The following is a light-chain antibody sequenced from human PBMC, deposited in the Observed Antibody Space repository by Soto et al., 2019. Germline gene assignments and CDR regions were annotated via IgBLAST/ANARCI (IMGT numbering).Light chain of an antibody. CDR1: QSVINN. Sequence: EIVITQPPATACAPAGATVTLSCRASQSVINNVAWYQQKPGQSPRLLIFGASTRATGIPARLSGSGSGTEFTLTISSLQSEDFAVYYCQQYKKWPLTFGQGTKVDIK. CDR2: GAS. J-gene: IGKJ1*01. V-gene: IGKV3-15*01. CDR3: QQYKKWPLT.